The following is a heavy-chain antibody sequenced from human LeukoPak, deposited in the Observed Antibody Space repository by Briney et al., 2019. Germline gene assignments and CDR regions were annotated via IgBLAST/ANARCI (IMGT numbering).Heavy chain of an antibody. Sequence: ASVKVSCKASGYTFTSYYMHWVRQAPGQGLEWMGIINPSGGSTSYAQKFQGRVTMTRDTSTSTVYMELSSLRSEDTAVYYCARRERVTTVTDDAFDIWGQGTMVTVSS. CDR3: ARRERVTTVTDDAFDI. CDR2: INPSGGST. CDR1: GYTFTSYY. J-gene: IGHJ3*02. D-gene: IGHD4-11*01. V-gene: IGHV1-46*01.